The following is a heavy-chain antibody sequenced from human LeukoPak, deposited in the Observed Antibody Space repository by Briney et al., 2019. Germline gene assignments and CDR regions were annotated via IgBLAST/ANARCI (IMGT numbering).Heavy chain of an antibody. D-gene: IGHD1-26*01. CDR2: IYTSGST. CDR1: GGSISSYY. J-gene: IGHJ3*02. CDR3: ARAPGPLGATEDAFDI. V-gene: IGHV4-4*07. Sequence: TSETLSLTCTVSGGSISSYYWSWIRQPAGKGLEWIGRIYTSGSTNYNPSLKSRVTMSVDTSKNQFSLKLSSVTAADTAVYYCARAPGPLGATEDAFDIWGQGTMVTVSS.